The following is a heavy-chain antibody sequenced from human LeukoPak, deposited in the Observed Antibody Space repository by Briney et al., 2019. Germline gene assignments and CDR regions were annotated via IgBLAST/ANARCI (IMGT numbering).Heavy chain of an antibody. Sequence: PSETLSLTCTVSGGSISSGDYYWSWVRQRPGKGLEWIGYIYYNGSHYYNPPLRSRVTISIDTSKNQFSLRLTSVTAADTAVYYCARVRAAAVWFDPWGQGTLVTVSS. CDR1: GGSISSGDYY. V-gene: IGHV4-31*02. CDR2: IYYNGSH. CDR3: ARVRAAAVWFDP. J-gene: IGHJ5*02. D-gene: IGHD6-13*01.